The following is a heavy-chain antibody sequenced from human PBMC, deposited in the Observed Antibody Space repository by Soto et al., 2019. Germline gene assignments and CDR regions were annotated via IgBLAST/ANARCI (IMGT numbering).Heavy chain of an antibody. Sequence: SETLSLNCTVSGGSISSYYWSWIRQPPGKGLEWIGYIYYSGSTNCNPSLKSRVTISVDTSKNQFSLKLSSVTAADTAVYYCARRYGSAIDYWGQGTLVTVSS. CDR2: IYYSGST. CDR1: GGSISSYY. J-gene: IGHJ4*02. V-gene: IGHV4-59*08. D-gene: IGHD1-26*01. CDR3: ARRYGSAIDY.